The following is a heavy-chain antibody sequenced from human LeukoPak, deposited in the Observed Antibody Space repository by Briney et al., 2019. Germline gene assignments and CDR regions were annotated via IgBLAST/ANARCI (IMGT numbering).Heavy chain of an antibody. Sequence: ASVQVSCKASGGTFSSYAISWVRQAPGQGLEWMGRIIPILGIANYAQKFQGRVTITADKSTSTAYMELSSLRSEDTAVYYCARVPAPYYYDSSGYYYDVWGQGTLVTVSS. CDR1: GGTFSSYA. J-gene: IGHJ4*02. V-gene: IGHV1-69*04. D-gene: IGHD3-22*01. CDR3: ARVPAPYYYDSSGYYYDV. CDR2: IIPILGIA.